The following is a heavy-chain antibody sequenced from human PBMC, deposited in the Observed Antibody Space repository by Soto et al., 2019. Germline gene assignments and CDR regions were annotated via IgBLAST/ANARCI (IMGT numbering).Heavy chain of an antibody. CDR2: ISSSSYI. J-gene: IGHJ3*02. V-gene: IGHV3-21*01. CDR1: GVTFSSYV. Sequence: LGLACASSGVTFSSYVMNLVRQDQGKGLEWVSSISSSSYIYYADSVKGRFTISRDNAKNSLYLQMNSLRAEDTAVYYCARTHNEITMIVNDALDTCGQGTMVTVSS. D-gene: IGHD3-22*01. CDR3: ARTHNEITMIVNDALDT.